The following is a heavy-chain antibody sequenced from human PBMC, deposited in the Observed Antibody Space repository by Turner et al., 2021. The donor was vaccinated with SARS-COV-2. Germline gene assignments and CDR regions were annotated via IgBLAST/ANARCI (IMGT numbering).Heavy chain of an antibody. CDR3: AREAPLGVNSMEVDY. D-gene: IGHD3-10*01. Sequence: EVLLVESGGGLNQPGGSLRLSCAASGFTVRSNYMNWVRQAPGKGLEWVSVIYSGGSTFYADSVKGRFTISRDNAKNTLDLQMKRERAEDTAVYYCAREAPLGVNSMEVDYWGQGTLVTVSS. V-gene: IGHV3-53*01. CDR2: IYSGGST. CDR1: GFTVRSNY. J-gene: IGHJ4*02.